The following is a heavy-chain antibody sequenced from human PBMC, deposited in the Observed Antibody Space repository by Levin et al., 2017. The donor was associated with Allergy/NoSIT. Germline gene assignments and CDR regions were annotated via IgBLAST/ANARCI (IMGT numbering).Heavy chain of an antibody. CDR2: ISAYNGNT. Sequence: ASVKVSCKASGYTFTSYGISWVRQAPGQGLEWMGWISAYNGNTNYAQKLQGRVTMTTDTSTSTAYMELRSLRSDDTAVYYCASVYGSGSYHGAFDIWGQGTMVTVSS. D-gene: IGHD3-10*01. CDR3: ASVYGSGSYHGAFDI. J-gene: IGHJ3*02. V-gene: IGHV1-18*01. CDR1: GYTFTSYG.